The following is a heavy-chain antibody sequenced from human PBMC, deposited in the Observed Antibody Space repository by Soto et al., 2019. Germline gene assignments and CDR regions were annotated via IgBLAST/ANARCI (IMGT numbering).Heavy chain of an antibody. J-gene: IGHJ6*02. CDR3: ARDRKDWSYYYYYGMDV. Sequence: SETLSLTCTVSGGSISSSSYYWGWIRQPPGKGLEWIGSIYYSGSTYYNPSLKSRVTISVDTSKNQFSLKLSSVTAADTAVYYCARDRKDWSYYYYYGMDVWGQGTTVTVSS. V-gene: IGHV4-39*02. D-gene: IGHD3-9*01. CDR1: GGSISSSSYY. CDR2: IYYSGST.